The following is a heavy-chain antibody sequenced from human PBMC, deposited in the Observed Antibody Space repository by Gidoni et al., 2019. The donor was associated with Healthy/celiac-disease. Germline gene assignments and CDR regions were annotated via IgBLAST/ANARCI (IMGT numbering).Heavy chain of an antibody. CDR2: ISSSSSYI. CDR1: GFTFSSYS. D-gene: IGHD2-15*01. Sequence: EVQLVESGGGLVKPGGSLRLSCAAYGFTFSSYSLNWVRQAPGKGLEWVSSISSSSSYIYYADSVKGRFTISRDNAKNSLYLQMNSLGAGDTAVYYCGGGGIVVEPFDPWGQGTLVTVSS. J-gene: IGHJ5*02. CDR3: GGGGIVVEPFDP. V-gene: IGHV3-21*01.